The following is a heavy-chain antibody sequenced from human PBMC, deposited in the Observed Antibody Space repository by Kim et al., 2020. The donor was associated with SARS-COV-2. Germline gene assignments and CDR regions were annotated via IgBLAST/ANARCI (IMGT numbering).Heavy chain of an antibody. CDR1: GFTFSSYG. CDR2: IWYDGSNK. D-gene: IGHD3-22*01. V-gene: IGHV3-33*06. J-gene: IGHJ6*02. Sequence: GGSLRLSCAASGFTFSSYGMHWVRQAPGKGLEWVAVIWYDGSNKYYADSVKGRFTISRDNSKNTLYLQMNSLRAEDTAVYYCAKDQSLITMTSGYGMDVWGQGTTVTVSS. CDR3: AKDQSLITMTSGYGMDV.